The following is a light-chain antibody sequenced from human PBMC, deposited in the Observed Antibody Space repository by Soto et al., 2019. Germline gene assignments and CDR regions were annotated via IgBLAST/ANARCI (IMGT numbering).Light chain of an antibody. V-gene: IGLV2-14*03. CDR3: SSYTSSSTLVV. CDR2: DVS. CDR1: SSDVGGYNY. J-gene: IGLJ2*01. Sequence: QSALTQPASVSGSPGQSITISCTGTSSDVGGYNYVSWYQHHPGKAPKLMIYDVSNRPSGVSNRFSGSKSGNTASLTISGLQAEDEADYYCSSYTSSSTLVVFGGGTKLTGL.